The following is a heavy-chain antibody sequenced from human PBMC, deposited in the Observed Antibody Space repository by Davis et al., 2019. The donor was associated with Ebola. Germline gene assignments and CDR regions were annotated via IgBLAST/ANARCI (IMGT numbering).Heavy chain of an antibody. CDR3: TATVTTDY. CDR1: GFTFSGSA. Sequence: PGGSLRLSCAASGFTFSGSAMHWVRQASGKGLEWVGRIRSKANSYATAYAASVKGRFTISRDDSKNTAYLQMNSLKTEDTAVYYGTATVTTDYWGQGTLVTVSS. V-gene: IGHV3-73*01. D-gene: IGHD4-17*01. J-gene: IGHJ4*02. CDR2: IRSKANSYAT.